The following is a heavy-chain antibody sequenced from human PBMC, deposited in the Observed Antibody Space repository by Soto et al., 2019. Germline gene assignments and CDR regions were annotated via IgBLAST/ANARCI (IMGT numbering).Heavy chain of an antibody. V-gene: IGHV3-23*01. Sequence: PGGSQRLSCAASGFTFSSYAISRVRQAPGKGLEWVSAASGNGGYTYYADSVKGRFTISRDNSKNTLYLQMNRLGAEDTAVYYCAKAVTFHHDNSDSNFGSWGQGNPVTVSS. J-gene: IGHJ4*02. D-gene: IGHD3-22*01. CDR1: GFTFSSYA. CDR2: ASGNGGYT. CDR3: AKAVTFHHDNSDSNFGS.